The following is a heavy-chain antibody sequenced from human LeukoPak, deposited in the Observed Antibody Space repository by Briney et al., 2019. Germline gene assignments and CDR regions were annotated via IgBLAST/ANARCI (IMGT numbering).Heavy chain of an antibody. V-gene: IGHV3-33*01. Sequence: GSLRLSCAASGFTFSNYGMHWVRQAPGKGLEWVAVIWYDGSNKYYADSVKGRFTISRDNSKNTLYLQMNSLRAEDTAVYYCARFGSVDAFDIWGQGTMVTVSS. J-gene: IGHJ3*02. CDR2: IWYDGSNK. CDR1: GFTFSNYG. CDR3: ARFGSVDAFDI. D-gene: IGHD2-15*01.